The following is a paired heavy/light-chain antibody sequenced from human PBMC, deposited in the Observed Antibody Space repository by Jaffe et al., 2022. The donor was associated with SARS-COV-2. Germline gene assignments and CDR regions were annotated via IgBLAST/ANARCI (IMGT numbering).Light chain of an antibody. Sequence: EIVLTQSPVTLSLSPGERATLSCGASQSVSGYLAWYQQKPGQSPRLLIYDASNRATGIAASFSGSGSGTDFTLTISSLEPEDFAVYYCQQYSKWPWTFGQGTKVEIK. CDR3: QQYSKWPWT. J-gene: IGKJ1*01. CDR2: DAS. V-gene: IGKV3-11*01. CDR1: QSVSGY.
Heavy chain of an antibody. V-gene: IGHV3-7*03. Sequence: EAQVVESGGDLVQPGGSLRLSCAASRLAFTTCWMGWVRQAPGRGLEWVAAIKPDGSKQYYADYVEGRFTISRDNVKNTLFLQMNNLRVEDTALYHCVALRFLEWLQYWGQGTLVTVSS. J-gene: IGHJ4*02. CDR1: RLAFTTCW. D-gene: IGHD3-3*01. CDR2: IKPDGSKQ. CDR3: VALRFLEWLQY.